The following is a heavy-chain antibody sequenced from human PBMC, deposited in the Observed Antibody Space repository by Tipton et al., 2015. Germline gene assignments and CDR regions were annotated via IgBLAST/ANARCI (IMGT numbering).Heavy chain of an antibody. Sequence: TLSLTCTVSGTSLSGFYWTWIRQPPGKGLEWIGYIFVPGSTNFNPSLRGRVTISVDTSKNQFSVELMSVTAADTAMYYCARGQDETTSGEYFTHWGQGSLVTVSS. D-gene: IGHD4-17*01. CDR3: ARGQDETTSGEYFTH. V-gene: IGHV4-59*08. J-gene: IGHJ1*01. CDR1: GTSLSGFY. CDR2: IFVPGST.